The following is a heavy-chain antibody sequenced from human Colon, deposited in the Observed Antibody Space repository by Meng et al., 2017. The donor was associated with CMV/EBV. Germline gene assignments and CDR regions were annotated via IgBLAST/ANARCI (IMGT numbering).Heavy chain of an antibody. D-gene: IGHD6-13*01. CDR1: RFTFSSYS. Sequence: GQLVESGGGLGKPGGSLRVSCAASRFTFSSYSINWVRQAPGKGLEWVSSISSSSSYIYYADSVKGRFTISRDNAKNSLYLQMNSLRAEDTAVYYCARGYSSSWYEAAYFDYWGQGTLVTVSS. CDR3: ARGYSSSWYEAAYFDY. CDR2: ISSSSSYI. J-gene: IGHJ4*02. V-gene: IGHV3-21*02.